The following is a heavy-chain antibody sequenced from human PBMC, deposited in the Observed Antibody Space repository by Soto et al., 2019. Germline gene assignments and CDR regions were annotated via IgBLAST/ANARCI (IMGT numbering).Heavy chain of an antibody. J-gene: IGHJ3*01. CDR3: ARDRRDSVADRRSFDV. V-gene: IGHV1-18*01. CDR1: GYSFTTYG. Sequence: QVQLVQSGAEVMKPGASVRVSCKASGYSFTTYGISWVRQAPGQGLEYMGWISVYNGDTNYAQKLQGRVTMTTDTXTTXADMELRSLRSDDTAIYYCARDRRDSVADRRSFDVWGQGTMVTVSS. CDR2: ISVYNGDT. D-gene: IGHD1-26*01.